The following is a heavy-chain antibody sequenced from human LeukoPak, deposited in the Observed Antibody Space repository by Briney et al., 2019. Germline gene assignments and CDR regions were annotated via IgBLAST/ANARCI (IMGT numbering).Heavy chain of an antibody. CDR1: GFTFSSYE. J-gene: IGHJ4*02. CDR3: ARDGVPRTDY. Sequence: GGSLRLSCAASGFTFSSYEMNWVRQAPGKGLEWVSYISSTGSLKYYADSVKGRFTISRDNVRNSLYLQMNSLRVDDTAVYYCARDGVPRTDYWGQGTLVTVSS. CDR2: ISSTGSLK. V-gene: IGHV3-48*03. D-gene: IGHD1-1*01.